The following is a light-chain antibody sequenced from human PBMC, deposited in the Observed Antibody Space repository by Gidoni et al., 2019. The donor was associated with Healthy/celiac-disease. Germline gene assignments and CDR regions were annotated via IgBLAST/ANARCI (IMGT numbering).Light chain of an antibody. J-gene: IGKJ3*01. V-gene: IGKV1-39*01. CDR1: KSISSY. Sequence: DIQLTQSPSSLSASVGDRVTITYRASKSISSYLNWYQQKPGKAPKLLIYAASSLQSGVPSRFSGSGSGTDFTLTISSLQPEDFATYYCQQSYSTPSVTFGPGTKVDIK. CDR3: QQSYSTPSVT. CDR2: AAS.